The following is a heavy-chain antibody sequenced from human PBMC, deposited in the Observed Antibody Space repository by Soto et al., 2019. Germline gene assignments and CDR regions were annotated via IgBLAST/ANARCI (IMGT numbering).Heavy chain of an antibody. V-gene: IGHV3-23*01. CDR3: AKLTDS. CDR2: FTASGAT. D-gene: IGHD3-9*01. Sequence: EVQLLESGGGLVQPGGSLRLSCEVSGLTFSSNSMSWVRQAPGKELEWISTFTASGATYYADSVKGRFTISRDNSKNTLLLQMNSLRAEDTAIYYCAKLTDSWGQGTLVTVSS. J-gene: IGHJ4*02. CDR1: GLTFSSNS.